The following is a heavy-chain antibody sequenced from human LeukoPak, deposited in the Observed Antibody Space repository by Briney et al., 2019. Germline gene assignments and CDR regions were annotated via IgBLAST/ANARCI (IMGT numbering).Heavy chain of an antibody. CDR2: ISGSGGAS. D-gene: IGHD3-10*01. J-gene: IGHJ4*02. CDR3: AKGRLVRGVTVYFDY. V-gene: IGHV3-23*01. Sequence: GGSLRLSCAASGFTFGTYAMSWVRQAPGKGLEWVSAISGSGGASYYADSVKGRFTISRDNSKNTLYLQMNSLRAEDTAVYYCAKGRLVRGVTVYFDYWGQGTLVTVSS. CDR1: GFTFGTYA.